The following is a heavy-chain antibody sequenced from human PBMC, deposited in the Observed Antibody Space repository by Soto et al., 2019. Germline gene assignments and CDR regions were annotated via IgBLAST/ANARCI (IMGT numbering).Heavy chain of an antibody. V-gene: IGHV4-61*01. Sequence: QVHLQESGPGQVKPSETLSLICTVSGGSVNSDNFYWSWIRQPPGRGLEWIGYIYYTGSTNYNPSLKSRVTISIDTSRNQFSLKLSSVTAADTAVYYCAREFSNSPEAFDSWGQGSQVTVSS. D-gene: IGHD6-6*01. CDR2: IYYTGST. CDR1: GGSVNSDNFY. J-gene: IGHJ4*02. CDR3: AREFSNSPEAFDS.